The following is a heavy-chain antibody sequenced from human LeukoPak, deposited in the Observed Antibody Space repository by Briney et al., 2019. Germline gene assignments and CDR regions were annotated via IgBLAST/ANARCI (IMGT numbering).Heavy chain of an antibody. CDR3: ARDRAVVVVPAAIDSSYFDY. J-gene: IGHJ4*02. CDR1: GYTFTSYY. D-gene: IGHD2-2*01. Sequence: ASVKVSCKASGYTFTSYYMHWVRQAPGQGLEWMGIINPSGGSTSYAQKFQGRVTMTRDTSTSTVYMELSSLRSEDTAVYYCARDRAVVVVPAAIDSSYFDYWGQGTLVTVSS. V-gene: IGHV1-46*01. CDR2: INPSGGST.